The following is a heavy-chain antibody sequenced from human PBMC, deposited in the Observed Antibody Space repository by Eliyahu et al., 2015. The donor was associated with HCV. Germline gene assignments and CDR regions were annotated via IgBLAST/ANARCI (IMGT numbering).Heavy chain of an antibody. D-gene: IGHD3-9*01. CDR3: AKDRAYFDFLTGSNYYYGMDV. CDR1: GYTFTDFH. Sequence: QVQLVQSGAEVKKPGASVKVSCKASGYTFTDFHXHWIRQAPGQGLEWIGWINLKSGGTHFAEKFQGRGTMTRDTSITTAYMELSTLKPDDTAVYFCAKDRAYFDFLTGSNYYYGMDVWGQGTTVTVSS. V-gene: IGHV1-2*02. CDR2: INLKSGGT. J-gene: IGHJ6*01.